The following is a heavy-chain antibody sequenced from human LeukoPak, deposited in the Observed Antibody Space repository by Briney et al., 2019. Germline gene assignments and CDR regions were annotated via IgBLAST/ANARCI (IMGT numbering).Heavy chain of an antibody. CDR3: ARVRILTGYYIPAFDY. Sequence: GGSLRLSCAASGFTFSSYWMSWVRQAPGKGLEWVANIKQDGSEKYYVDSVKGRFTISRDNAKNSLYLQMNSLRAEDTAVYYCARVRILTGYYIPAFDYWGQGTLVTVSS. J-gene: IGHJ4*02. CDR2: IKQDGSEK. CDR1: GFTFSSYW. D-gene: IGHD3-9*01. V-gene: IGHV3-7*03.